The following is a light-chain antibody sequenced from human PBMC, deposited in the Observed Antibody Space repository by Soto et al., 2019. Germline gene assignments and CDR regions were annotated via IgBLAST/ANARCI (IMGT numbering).Light chain of an antibody. CDR3: QQYYSYPYT. Sequence: AIRMTQSPSSLSASTGDRVTITCRASQGISSYLAWYQQKPGKAPKLLIYAASTLQSGVPSRFSGSVSGTDFTLTISGLQSEDFATYYCQQYYSYPYTFGQGTKLEIK. V-gene: IGKV1-8*01. CDR2: AAS. J-gene: IGKJ2*01. CDR1: QGISSY.